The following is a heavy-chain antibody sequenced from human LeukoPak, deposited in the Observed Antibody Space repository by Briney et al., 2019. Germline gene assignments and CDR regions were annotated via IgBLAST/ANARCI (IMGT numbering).Heavy chain of an antibody. CDR3: AKDFYDSEIN. Sequence: GGSLRLSCAASGLTFSSYAMNWVRQAPGKGLEWVSVISGNGETKKYADSVKGRFTISRDNSKNTLYLQMNSLRVGDTAIYYCAKDFYDSEINWGQGTLVTVSS. CDR2: ISGNGETK. D-gene: IGHD3-16*01. CDR1: GLTFSSYA. V-gene: IGHV3-23*01. J-gene: IGHJ4*02.